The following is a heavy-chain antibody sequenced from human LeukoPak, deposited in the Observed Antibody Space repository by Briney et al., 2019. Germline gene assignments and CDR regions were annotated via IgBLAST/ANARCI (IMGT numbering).Heavy chain of an antibody. CDR3: ARASLSGGYCGGDCYSGSFDY. CDR2: IYHSGST. CDR1: GYSISSGYY. J-gene: IGHJ4*02. D-gene: IGHD2-21*02. Sequence: SETLSLTCTVSGYSISSGYYWGWIRQPPGKGLEWIGSIYHSGSTYYNPSLKSRVTISVDTSKNQFSLKLSSVTAADTAVYYCARASLSGGYCGGDCYSGSFDYWGQGTLVTVSS. V-gene: IGHV4-38-2*02.